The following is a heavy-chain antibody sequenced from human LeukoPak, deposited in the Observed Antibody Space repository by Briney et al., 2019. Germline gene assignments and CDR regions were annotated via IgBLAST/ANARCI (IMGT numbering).Heavy chain of an antibody. V-gene: IGHV3-21*01. D-gene: IGHD4-17*01. CDR2: ISSSSSYI. J-gene: IGHJ4*02. CDR3: AYSTVTTFGFDY. CDR1: GFTFSSYS. Sequence: GGSLRLSCAASGFTFSSYSMNWVRQAPGKGLEWVSSISSSSSYIYYADSVKGRFTISRDNAKNSLYLQMNSLRAEDTAVYCCAYSTVTTFGFDYWGQGTLVTVSS.